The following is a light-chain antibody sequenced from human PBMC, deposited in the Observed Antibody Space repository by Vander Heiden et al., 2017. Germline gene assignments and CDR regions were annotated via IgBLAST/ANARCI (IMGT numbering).Light chain of an antibody. V-gene: IGKV2-28*01. CDR1: QSLLHSNGYNY. J-gene: IGKJ4*01. Sequence: DIVMTQSPLSLPVTPGEPASISCRSSQSLLHSNGYNYLYWYLQKTGQSPQLLIDLGSNRASGVPYRCSGSGSGTDFTLKSSRVEAEDVWFYYDMHALQTPLTFGGGTKVEIK. CDR2: LGS. CDR3: MHALQTPLT.